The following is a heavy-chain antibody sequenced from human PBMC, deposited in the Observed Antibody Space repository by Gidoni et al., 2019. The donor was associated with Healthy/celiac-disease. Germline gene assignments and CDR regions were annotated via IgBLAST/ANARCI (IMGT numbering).Heavy chain of an antibody. CDR3: ARDQGFPYDSSGYYSDAFDI. J-gene: IGHJ3*02. CDR2: INPNRGGT. Sequence: QVQLVQSGAEVKKPGASVKVSCKASGYTFTGYYMHWVRQAPGQGLEWMGWINPNRGGTNYTQTFQGRVTMTRDTSISTAYMELSRLRSDDTAVYYCARDQGFPYDSSGYYSDAFDIWGQGTMVTVSS. D-gene: IGHD3-22*01. CDR1: GYTFTGYY. V-gene: IGHV1-2*02.